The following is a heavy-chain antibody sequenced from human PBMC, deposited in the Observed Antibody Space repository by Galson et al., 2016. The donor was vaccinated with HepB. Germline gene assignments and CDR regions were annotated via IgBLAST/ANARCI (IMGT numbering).Heavy chain of an antibody. Sequence: SLRLSCAASGFTFDDYAMHWVRQAPGKGLEWVSTINWNSGITDYADSVRGRFTISRDNAKNSLYLEMSSLRAEDTALYHCAKGVKPYSNSWYYFDVWGRGTLVTVSS. J-gene: IGHJ4*02. CDR3: AKGVKPYSNSWYYFDV. CDR2: INWNSGIT. D-gene: IGHD2/OR15-2a*01. V-gene: IGHV3-9*01. CDR1: GFTFDDYA.